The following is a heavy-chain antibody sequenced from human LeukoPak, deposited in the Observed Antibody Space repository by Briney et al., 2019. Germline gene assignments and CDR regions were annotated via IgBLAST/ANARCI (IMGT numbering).Heavy chain of an antibody. CDR1: GGSISSYY. V-gene: IGHV4-59*08. Sequence: PSETLSLTCTVSGGSISSYYWRWIRQPPGKGLEWIGYIYYSGSTNYNPSLKSRVTISVDTSKNQFSLKLSSVTAADTAVYYCARWSGSVTARNYYYYMDVWGEGTTVTVSS. CDR2: IYYSGST. CDR3: ARWSGSVTARNYYYYMDV. D-gene: IGHD6-6*01. J-gene: IGHJ6*03.